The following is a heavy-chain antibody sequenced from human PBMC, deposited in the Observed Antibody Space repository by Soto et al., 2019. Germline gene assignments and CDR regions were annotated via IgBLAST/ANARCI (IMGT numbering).Heavy chain of an antibody. CDR2: MYYRVST. D-gene: IGHD3-10*01. V-gene: IGHV4-39*01. CDR3: ARDITVVRGVIMGPNWLEP. Sequence: QLQLQESGPGLVKPSETLSLTCTVSGGSVSSSSYYWVWIRQHPGKGLEWIGSMYYRVSTFYNPYLRCRVTIYIDTSKNQFSLQLSSVTDADTAVYYCARDITVVRGVIMGPNWLEPWGQGTLVTVSS. J-gene: IGHJ5*02. CDR1: GGSVSSSSYY.